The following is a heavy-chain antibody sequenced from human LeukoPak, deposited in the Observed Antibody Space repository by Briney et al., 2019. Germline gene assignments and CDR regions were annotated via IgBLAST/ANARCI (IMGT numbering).Heavy chain of an antibody. Sequence: GGSLRLSCAASGFTFDDYGMSWVRQAPGKGLEWVSGINWNGGSTGYADSVKGRFTISRDNAKNSLYLQMNSLRAEDTALYYCARDSVWVTEPYFDYWGQGTLVTVSS. J-gene: IGHJ4*02. CDR3: ARDSVWVTEPYFDY. CDR2: INWNGGST. D-gene: IGHD3-16*01. V-gene: IGHV3-20*04. CDR1: GFTFDDYG.